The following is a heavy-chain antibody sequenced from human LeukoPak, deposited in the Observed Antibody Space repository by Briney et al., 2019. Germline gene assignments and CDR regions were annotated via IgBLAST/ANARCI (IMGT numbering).Heavy chain of an antibody. V-gene: IGHV3-23*01. J-gene: IGHJ6*02. CDR2: ISGSGGTT. CDR3: ARDDTEYYDFWSGNYYYYGMDV. D-gene: IGHD3-3*01. Sequence: GGSLRLSCAASGFTFSSYAMSWVRQAPGKGLEWVSAISGSGGTTYYADSVKGRFTISRDNSENTLYLQMNSLRAEDTAVYYCARDDTEYYDFWSGNYYYYGMDVWGQGTTVTVSS. CDR1: GFTFSSYA.